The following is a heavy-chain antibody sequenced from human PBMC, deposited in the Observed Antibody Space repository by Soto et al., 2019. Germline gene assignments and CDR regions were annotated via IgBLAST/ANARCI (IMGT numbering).Heavy chain of an antibody. V-gene: IGHV3-9*01. J-gene: IGHJ6*02. CDR2: ISWNSGTI. CDR1: GFSFADYA. D-gene: IGHD2-8*02. CDR3: AKSTGGTANGMGV. Sequence: EVQVVESGGGLVQPGRSLRLSCAASGFSFADYAMHWVRQAPGKGLEWVSGISWNSGTIGYADSVKGRFTISRDNAKNSLSLQMNSLRAEDTALYYCAKSTGGTANGMGVWGQGTTVTVSS.